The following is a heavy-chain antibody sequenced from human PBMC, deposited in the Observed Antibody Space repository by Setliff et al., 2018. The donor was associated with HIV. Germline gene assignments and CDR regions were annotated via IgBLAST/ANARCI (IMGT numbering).Heavy chain of an antibody. Sequence: SETLSLTCTVSGGSISSSTYYWNWFRQSPGKGLEWIGYMSYTGINNYNPSLKSLVTISLDTSKNQFSLKLNSVTAADTAVYYCARADCSGGSCYSPGYWGQGTLVTVSS. CDR3: ARADCSGGSCYSPGY. J-gene: IGHJ4*02. CDR1: GGSISSSTYY. V-gene: IGHV4-31*01. CDR2: MSYTGIN. D-gene: IGHD2-15*01.